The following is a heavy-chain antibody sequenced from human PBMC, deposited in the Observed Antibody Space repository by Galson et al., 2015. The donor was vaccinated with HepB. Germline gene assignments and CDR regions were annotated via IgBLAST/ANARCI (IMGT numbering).Heavy chain of an antibody. D-gene: IGHD3-22*01. J-gene: IGHJ4*02. CDR1: GFSFKDYV. V-gene: IGHV3-30*18. CDR3: AKGWISYYDITAYTDY. CDR2: ISYDGINN. Sequence: SLRLSCAATGFSFKDYVMHWVRQAPGEGLEWVAVISYDGINNYYADSVKGRFTISRDNSRNTLYLQMNNLRTEDTAVYYCAKGWISYYDITAYTDYWGQGTLVTVSS.